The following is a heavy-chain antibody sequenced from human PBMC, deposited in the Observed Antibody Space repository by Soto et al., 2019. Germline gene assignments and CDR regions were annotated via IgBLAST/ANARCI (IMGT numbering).Heavy chain of an antibody. D-gene: IGHD4-4*01. CDR2: VISKAYGGTT. V-gene: IGHV3-49*03. J-gene: IGHJ6*02. Sequence: GSLRLACTASGXTLGDYAMSWFRRAPGKGLELVGFVISKAYGGTTEYAASVKGRFTISRDDSKTIAYLQMQSLKTEDTAVYYCTREGQGTKVRMDVWGQGTTVTVS. CDR1: GXTLGDYA. CDR3: TREGQGTKVRMDV.